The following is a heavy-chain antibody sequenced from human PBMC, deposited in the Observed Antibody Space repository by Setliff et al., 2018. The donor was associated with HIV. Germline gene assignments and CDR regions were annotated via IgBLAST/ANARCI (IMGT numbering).Heavy chain of an antibody. V-gene: IGHV4-39*01. Sequence: KTSETLSLTCTVSGGSISTSNYYWGWVRQPPGKGLEWVGNVDYTGSTYYNPSLKSRVTISVDTSKNQFSLNLTSVTAADTAVYYCARHGIAVADLLFPYEYFQHWGQGTLVTVSS. CDR3: ARHGIAVADLLFPYEYFQH. CDR2: VDYTGST. D-gene: IGHD6-19*01. J-gene: IGHJ1*01. CDR1: GGSISTSNYY.